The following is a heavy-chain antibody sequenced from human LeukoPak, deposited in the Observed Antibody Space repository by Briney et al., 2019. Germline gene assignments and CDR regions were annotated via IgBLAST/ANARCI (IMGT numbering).Heavy chain of an antibody. Sequence: PGGSLRLSCAASGVTLSTYAMSWARQAPGKGLEWVSGISSSGSGDNTYYADSVKGRFTISRDSSKNTLFLHMNTLRAEDTAIYYCARDQEYGWEPGVGYWGQGTLVTVSS. CDR1: GVTLSTYA. CDR3: ARDQEYGWEPGVGY. D-gene: IGHD1-26*01. CDR2: ISSSGSGDNT. J-gene: IGHJ4*02. V-gene: IGHV3-23*01.